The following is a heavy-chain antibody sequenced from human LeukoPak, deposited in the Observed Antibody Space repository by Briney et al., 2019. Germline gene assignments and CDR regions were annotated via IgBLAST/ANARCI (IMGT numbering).Heavy chain of an antibody. CDR3: AREEYDDVWGSYSWFDP. V-gene: IGHV3-21*01. CDR2: ISSRNSYI. Sequence: GGSLRLSCVGSGFTFSSYSMHWIRQAPGKGLEWVSSISSRNSYIYYADSMKGRFIVSRDNANNSLYLQMNNLTAEDTAVYYCAREEYDDVWGSYSWFDPRGQGTLVIVSS. CDR1: GFTFSSYS. J-gene: IGHJ5*02. D-gene: IGHD3-16*01.